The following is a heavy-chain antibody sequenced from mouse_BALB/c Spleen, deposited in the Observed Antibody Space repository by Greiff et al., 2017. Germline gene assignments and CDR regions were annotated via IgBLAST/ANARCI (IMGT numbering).Heavy chain of an antibody. V-gene: IGHV14-3*02. J-gene: IGHJ4*01. Sequence: VQLQQSGAELVKPGASVKLSCTASGFNFKGTYMHWVKQRPGQGLEWIGRIYPGNGNTKYDPNFKGKATVTDDTSSNPAYLQLRSLTSEDTAVYCCARSHPIIHGAMDYWGQGTSVTVSS. CDR3: ARSHPIIHGAMDY. CDR1: GFNFKGTY. CDR2: IYPGNGNT.